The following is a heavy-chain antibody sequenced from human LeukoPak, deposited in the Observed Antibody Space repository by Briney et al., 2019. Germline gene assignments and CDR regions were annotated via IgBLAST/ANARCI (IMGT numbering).Heavy chain of an antibody. J-gene: IGHJ4*02. Sequence: PGGSLILSCAASGFTFNNYAMSWVRQAPGRGLEWVSSFSHCGGNTYYADSVKGRFTISRDTSKSTLYLQMNSLRADDTAIYYCAKRSLVGSPRAFDSWGQGALGTVSS. CDR1: GFTFNNYA. CDR3: AKRSLVGSPRAFDS. V-gene: IGHV3-23*01. D-gene: IGHD1-26*01. CDR2: FSHCGGNT.